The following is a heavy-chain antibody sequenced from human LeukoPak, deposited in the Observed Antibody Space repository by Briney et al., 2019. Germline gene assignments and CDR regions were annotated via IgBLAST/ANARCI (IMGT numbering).Heavy chain of an antibody. J-gene: IGHJ4*02. V-gene: IGHV4-34*01. Sequence: SETLSLTCAVYGGSFSGYYWSWIRQPPGKGLEWIGEINHSGSTNYNPSLKSRVTISVDTSKNHFSLKLSSVTAADTAVYYCARVTMIVVVIDYWGQGTLVTVSS. CDR3: ARVTMIVVVIDY. CDR1: GGSFSGYY. D-gene: IGHD3-22*01. CDR2: INHSGST.